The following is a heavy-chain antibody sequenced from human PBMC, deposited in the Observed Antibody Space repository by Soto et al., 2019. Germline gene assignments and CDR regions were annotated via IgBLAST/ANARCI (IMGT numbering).Heavy chain of an antibody. Sequence: QVQLVQSGAEVKKPGSSVKVSCKASGGTFSSYAISWVRQAPGQGLEWMGGIIPIFGTANYAQKFQGRVTITADESTSTAYMQLSSLRSEYTSVYYCAREPRWYAFADYGMDVLGQGTTVTVSS. CDR3: AREPRWYAFADYGMDV. CDR1: GGTFSSYA. D-gene: IGHD6-13*01. CDR2: IIPIFGTA. J-gene: IGHJ6*02. V-gene: IGHV1-69*01.